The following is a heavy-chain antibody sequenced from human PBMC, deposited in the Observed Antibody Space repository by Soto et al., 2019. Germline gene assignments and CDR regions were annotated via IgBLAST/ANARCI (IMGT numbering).Heavy chain of an antibody. Sequence: QVQLVQSGAEVKKPGSSVKVSCKASGGAFGSDPISWVRQSPGQGPEWIGGIIPMFYLVNFAHKFQGRLMITADEYTSTTYMELSSLRSEDTAVYYCAREGDHEYFDLWGQGTLVTVSS. J-gene: IGHJ4*02. CDR3: AREGDHEYFDL. V-gene: IGHV1-69*01. CDR1: GGAFGSDP. CDR2: IIPMFYLV.